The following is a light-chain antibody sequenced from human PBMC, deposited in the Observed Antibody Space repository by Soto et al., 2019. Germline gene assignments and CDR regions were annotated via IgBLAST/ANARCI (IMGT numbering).Light chain of an antibody. CDR2: DGS. J-gene: IGKJ4*01. V-gene: IGKV1D-13*01. CDR1: QDISSA. Sequence: AIQLTQSPSSLSASVGDRVTITCRASQDISSALAWYQQKPGKPPELLIYDGSSLESGVPSRFSGTGSGTDFTLTISSLQPEDFGTYYCQQFNNYPLTFGGGAKVEIK. CDR3: QQFNNYPLT.